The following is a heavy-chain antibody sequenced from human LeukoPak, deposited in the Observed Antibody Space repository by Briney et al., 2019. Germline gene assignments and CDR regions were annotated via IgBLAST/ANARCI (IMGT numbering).Heavy chain of an antibody. D-gene: IGHD3-16*01. V-gene: IGHV3-33*01. CDR3: ARDSSVVDYVWGSYEPIAAPDY. CDR1: GFTFSSYG. J-gene: IGHJ4*02. CDR2: IWYDGSNK. Sequence: GSLRLSCAASGFTFSSYGMHWVRQAPGKGLEWVAVIWYDGSNKYYADSVKGRFTISRDNSKNTLYLQMNSLRAEDTAVYYCARDSSVVDYVWGSYEPIAAPDYRGQGTLVTVSS.